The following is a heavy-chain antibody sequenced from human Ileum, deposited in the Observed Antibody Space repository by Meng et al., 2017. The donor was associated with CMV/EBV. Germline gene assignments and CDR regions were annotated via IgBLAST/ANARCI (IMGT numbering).Heavy chain of an antibody. V-gene: IGHV1-46*01. J-gene: IGHJ5*02. CDR1: GYTLSDYY. D-gene: IGHD3-16*01. CDR2: IDPTTGSA. CDR3: ARAVVVRGSYTYDP. Sequence: KACGYTLSDYYLHWVRQAPGQGLEWMGVIDPTTGSATYAETFQGRVTMTRDTSTSTVYMELSSLRSEDRAVYYCARAVVVRGSYTYDPWGQGTLVTVSS.